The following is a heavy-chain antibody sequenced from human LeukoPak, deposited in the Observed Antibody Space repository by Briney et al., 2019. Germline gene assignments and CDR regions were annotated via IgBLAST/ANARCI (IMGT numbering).Heavy chain of an antibody. D-gene: IGHD5-18*01. J-gene: IGHJ4*02. V-gene: IGHV1-69*13. Sequence: ASVTVSCKASGGTFSSYAISWVRQAPGQGLEWMGGIIPIFGTANYAQKFQGRVTITADESTSTAYMELSSPRSEDTAVYYCARGSGTAMGLFDYWGQGTLVTVSS. CDR3: ARGSGTAMGLFDY. CDR1: GGTFSSYA. CDR2: IIPIFGTA.